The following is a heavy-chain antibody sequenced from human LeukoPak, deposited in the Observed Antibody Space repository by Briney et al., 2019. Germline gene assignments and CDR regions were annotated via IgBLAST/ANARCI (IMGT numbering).Heavy chain of an antibody. V-gene: IGHV4-39*07. CDR1: GGSISSSSYY. Sequence: SETLSLTCTVSGGSISSSSYYWGWIRQPPGKGLEWIGNIYYSGSTYYNESLESRVTISVETSKNQFSLKLSSVTAADTAVYFCARVKAVVTPWVFDYWGQGILVTVSS. CDR3: ARVKAVVTPWVFDY. CDR2: IYYSGST. J-gene: IGHJ4*02. D-gene: IGHD4-23*01.